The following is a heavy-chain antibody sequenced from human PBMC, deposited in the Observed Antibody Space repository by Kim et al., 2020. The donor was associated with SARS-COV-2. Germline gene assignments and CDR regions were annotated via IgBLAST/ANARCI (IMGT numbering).Heavy chain of an antibody. J-gene: IGHJ6*02. D-gene: IGHD6-19*01. CDR2: ISWNSGTI. CDR3: AKDMDPLGAVGGTANYYGMDV. CDR1: GFTFDDYA. V-gene: IGHV3-9*01. Sequence: GGSLRLSCAASGFTFDDYAMHWVRQAPGKGLEWVSGISWNSGTIRYADSVKGRFSISRDNAKNSQYLQMNSLRPEDTALYYCAKDMDPLGAVGGTANYYGMDVWGQGTTVTVSS.